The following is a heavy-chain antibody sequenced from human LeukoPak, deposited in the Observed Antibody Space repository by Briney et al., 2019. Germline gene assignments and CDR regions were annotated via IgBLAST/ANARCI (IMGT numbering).Heavy chain of an antibody. CDR3: ARARWGSWAHFDY. D-gene: IGHD6-13*01. CDR2: IYYSGST. J-gene: IGHJ4*02. V-gene: IGHV4-59*01. Sequence: SETLFLTCTVSGGSISSYYWSWIRQPPGKGLEWIGYIYYSGSTNYNPSLKSRVTISVDTSKNQFSLKLSSVTAADTAVYYCARARWGSWAHFDYWGQGTLVTVSS. CDR1: GGSISSYY.